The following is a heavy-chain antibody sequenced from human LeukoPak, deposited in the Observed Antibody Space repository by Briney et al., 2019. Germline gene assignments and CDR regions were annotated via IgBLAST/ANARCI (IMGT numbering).Heavy chain of an antibody. CDR1: GYSISSGYY. V-gene: IGHV4-38-2*01. Sequence: SETLSLTCAVSGYSISSGYYWGWIRQPPGKGLEWIGSIYHSGSTYYNPSLKSRVTISVDTSKNQFSLKLSSVTAADTAVYYCARLDAFDIWGQGAMVTVSS. CDR3: ARLDAFDI. CDR2: IYHSGST. J-gene: IGHJ3*02.